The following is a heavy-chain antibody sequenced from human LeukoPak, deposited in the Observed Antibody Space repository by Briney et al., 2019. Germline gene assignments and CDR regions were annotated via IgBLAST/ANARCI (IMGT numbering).Heavy chain of an antibody. CDR3: ARGYSGSYGRFDY. J-gene: IGHJ4*02. V-gene: IGHV4-59*01. CDR1: GGSISRYY. CDR2: THYSGST. D-gene: IGHD1-26*01. Sequence: PSETLSLTCTVSGGSISRYYWSWIRQPPGKGLEWIGYTHYSGSTSYNPSLKRRVTISVDTSKNQFSLKLTSVTAADTAVYYCARGYSGSYGRFDYWGQGTLVTVSS.